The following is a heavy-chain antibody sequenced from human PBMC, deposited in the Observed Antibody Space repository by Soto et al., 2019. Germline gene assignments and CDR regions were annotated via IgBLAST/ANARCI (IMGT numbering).Heavy chain of an antibody. CDR1: GGTFSSYA. Sequence: SVKVSCKASGGTFSSYAISWVRQAPGQGLEWMGGFIAMLGTPTYAKKVQGRATITADESLTSSYLELRSLRSEDTAVYFCARGAMANFDYWGQGTVVTVSS. D-gene: IGHD5-18*01. V-gene: IGHV1-69*01. CDR3: ARGAMANFDY. J-gene: IGHJ4*02. CDR2: FIAMLGTP.